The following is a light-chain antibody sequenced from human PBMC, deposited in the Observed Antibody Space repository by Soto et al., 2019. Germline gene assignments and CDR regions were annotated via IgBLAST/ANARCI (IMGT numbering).Light chain of an antibody. CDR3: ASFRSGTILV. J-gene: IGLJ1*01. CDR1: RSDIGDSNF. V-gene: IGLV2-14*01. Sequence: QSVLTQPASVSGSSGQSVTISCTGPRSDIGDSNFISWYQHSPGKAPGLLIYEVNNRPSGVSKRFSGSKAGNTASLTISGLLDDDEADYFCASFRSGTILVFGSGTKVTVL. CDR2: EVN.